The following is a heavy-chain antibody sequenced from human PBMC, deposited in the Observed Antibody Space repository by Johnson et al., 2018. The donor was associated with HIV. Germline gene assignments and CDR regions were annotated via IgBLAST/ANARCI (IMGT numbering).Heavy chain of an antibody. CDR2: IYSDDMT. D-gene: IGHD1-14*01. CDR1: GFTVSRNY. Sequence: EVQLVESGGGLIQSGGSLRLSCAASGFTVSRNYMSWVRQAPGKGLEWVSVIYSDDMTYYADSVKGRFTISRDNSKNTLYLQMNSLRAEDTAVYYCARDQGGNHNAFDIWGQGTMVTVSS. J-gene: IGHJ3*02. V-gene: IGHV3-66*03. CDR3: ARDQGGNHNAFDI.